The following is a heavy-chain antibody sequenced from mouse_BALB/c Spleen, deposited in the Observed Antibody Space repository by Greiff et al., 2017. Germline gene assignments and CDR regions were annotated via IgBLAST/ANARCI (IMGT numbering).Heavy chain of an antibody. CDR3: TRYFDV. CDR2: IYPSDSYT. J-gene: IGHJ1*01. V-gene: IGHV1-69*02. Sequence: VQLQQPGAELVRPGASVKLSCKASGYTFTSYWINWVKQRPGQGLEWIGNIYPSDSYTNYNQKFKDKATLTVDKSSSTAYMQLSSPTSEDSAVYYCTRYFDVWGAGTTVTVSS. CDR1: GYTFTSYW.